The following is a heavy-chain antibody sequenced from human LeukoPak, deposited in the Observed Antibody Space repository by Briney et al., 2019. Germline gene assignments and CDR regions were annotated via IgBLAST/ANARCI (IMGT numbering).Heavy chain of an antibody. D-gene: IGHD2-2*02. CDR1: GFTFSSYA. V-gene: IGHV3-30*04. CDR2: ISYDGSNK. CDR3: ARDGLTCSSTSCYNDPPFDY. J-gene: IGHJ4*02. Sequence: GGSLRLSCAASGFTFSSYAMRWVRQTPGKGLEWVAVISYDGSNKYYADSVKGRFTISRDNSKNTLYLQMNSLRAEDTAVYYCARDGLTCSSTSCYNDPPFDYWGQGTLVTVSS.